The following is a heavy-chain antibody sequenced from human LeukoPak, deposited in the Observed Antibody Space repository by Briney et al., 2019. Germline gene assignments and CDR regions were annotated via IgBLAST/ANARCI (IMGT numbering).Heavy chain of an antibody. D-gene: IGHD6-13*01. V-gene: IGHV1-69*13. CDR2: IIPIFGTA. J-gene: IGHJ4*02. CDR3: ATGGLGSWYYFDY. CDR1: GGTFSSYA. Sequence: ASVKVSCKASGGTFSSYAISWVRQAPGQGLEWMGGIIPIFGTANYAQKFQGRVMISADESTSTAYMELSSLRSEDTAVYYCATGGLGSWYYFDYWGQGTLVTVSS.